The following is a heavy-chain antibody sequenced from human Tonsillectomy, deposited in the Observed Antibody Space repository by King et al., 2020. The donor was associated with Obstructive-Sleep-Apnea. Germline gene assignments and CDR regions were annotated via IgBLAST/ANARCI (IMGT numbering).Heavy chain of an antibody. CDR3: ARGRLGADCYDYGMDD. V-gene: IGHV1-18*04. D-gene: IGHD1-26*01. Sequence: VQLVQSGAEVRRPGASVKVSCKASGYTFTSYGITWVRQAPGQGLEWMGWISAYNGNTNYAQKFQGTVTMTTDTSTTTAYMELRSLRSDDTAIYYCARGRLGADCYDYGMDDWGQGTTVTVS. J-gene: IGHJ6*02. CDR1: GYTFTSYG. CDR2: ISAYNGNT.